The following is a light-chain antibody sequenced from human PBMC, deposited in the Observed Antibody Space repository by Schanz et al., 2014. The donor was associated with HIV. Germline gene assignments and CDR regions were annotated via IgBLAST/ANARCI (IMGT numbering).Light chain of an antibody. CDR3: ATWDDSLSGV. CDR2: KDS. Sequence: QSVLTQPPSASGTPGQRVTISCSGSSSNIGSNAVHWYQQFPGMAPRLLIYKDSRRPSGVPDRFSGSKSGNSASLAISGLRSEDEAHYYCATWDDSLSGVFGGGTKLTVL. V-gene: IGLV1-47*01. CDR1: SSNIGSNA. J-gene: IGLJ3*02.